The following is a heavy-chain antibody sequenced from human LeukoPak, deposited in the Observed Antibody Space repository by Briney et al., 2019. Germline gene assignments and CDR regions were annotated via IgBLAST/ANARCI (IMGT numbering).Heavy chain of an antibody. CDR1: GFTFSSYS. Sequence: PGGSLRLSCAASGFTFSSYSMNWVRQAPGKGLEWVSSISSSSSYIYYADSVKGRFTISRDNAKNSLYLRMNSLRAEDTAVYYCARGLNWKYGWFDPWGQGTLVTVSS. D-gene: IGHD1-7*01. CDR2: ISSSSSYI. J-gene: IGHJ5*02. V-gene: IGHV3-21*01. CDR3: ARGLNWKYGWFDP.